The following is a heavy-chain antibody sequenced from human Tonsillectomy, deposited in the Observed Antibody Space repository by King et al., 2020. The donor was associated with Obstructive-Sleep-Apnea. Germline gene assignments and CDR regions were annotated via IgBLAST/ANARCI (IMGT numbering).Heavy chain of an antibody. CDR1: GFTFSSYG. CDR2: IRYDGSNK. J-gene: IGHJ6*02. Sequence: VQLVESGGGVVQPGGSLRLSCAASGFTFSSYGMHWVRQAPGKGLEWVAFIRYDGSNKYYADSVKGRFTISRDNSKNTLYLQMNSLRAEDTAVYYCAKDSPSVLRYFVSYGMDVWGQGTTVTVSS. CDR3: AKDSPSVLRYFVSYGMDV. V-gene: IGHV3-30*02. D-gene: IGHD3-9*01.